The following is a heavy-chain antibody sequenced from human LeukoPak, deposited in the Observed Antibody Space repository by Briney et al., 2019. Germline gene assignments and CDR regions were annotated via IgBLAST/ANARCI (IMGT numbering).Heavy chain of an antibody. Sequence: GGSLRLSCAASGFTFSSYWMSWVRQAPGKGVEGVANIKQDGSEKYYVDSVKGRFTISRDNAKNSLYLQMNSLRAEDTAVYYCARIWDPLVYWYFDLWGRGTLVTVSS. CDR2: IKQDGSEK. CDR3: ARIWDPLVYWYFDL. J-gene: IGHJ2*01. D-gene: IGHD3-16*01. CDR1: GFTFSSYW. V-gene: IGHV3-7*01.